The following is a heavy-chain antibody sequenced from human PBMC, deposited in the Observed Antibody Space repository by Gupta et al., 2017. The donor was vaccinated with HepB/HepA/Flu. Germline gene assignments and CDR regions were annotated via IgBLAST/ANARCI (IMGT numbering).Heavy chain of an antibody. CDR3: ARGETYNGWFDP. D-gene: IGHD1-26*01. Sequence: QVQLQESGPGLVKPSETLSLTCTVSGGSITNYYWNWIRQPPGKGLEWIGYIYYSGSTDYNPSLKSRVTISVDTSKKQFSLKLRSVTAADTAVYYCARGETYNGWFDPWGQGTLVTVSS. V-gene: IGHV4-59*01. CDR2: IYYSGST. J-gene: IGHJ5*02. CDR1: GGSITNYY.